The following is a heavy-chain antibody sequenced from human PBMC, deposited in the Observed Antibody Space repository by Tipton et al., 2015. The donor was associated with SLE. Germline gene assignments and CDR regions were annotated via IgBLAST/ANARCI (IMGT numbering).Heavy chain of an antibody. D-gene: IGHD2-21*01. J-gene: IGHJ3*02. CDR1: GGSISSGSYY. Sequence: TLSLTCTVSGGSISSGSYYWSWIRQPAGKGLEWIGRIYTSGSTNYNPSLKSRVTISVDTSKNQFSLKLSSVTAADTAVYYCASHVAWDAFDIWGQGTMVTVSS. CDR3: ASHVAWDAFDI. CDR2: IYTSGST. V-gene: IGHV4-61*02.